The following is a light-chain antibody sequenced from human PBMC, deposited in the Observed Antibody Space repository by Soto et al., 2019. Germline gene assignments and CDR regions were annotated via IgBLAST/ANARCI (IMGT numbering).Light chain of an antibody. CDR1: QSVSSY. Sequence: LTQSPATLSLTVGDRATITCRASQSVSSYLAWYQQKPGQAPRLLIYAASSRHTGIPSRFSGSGSGTDFTLTISSLQPEDSAVYYCQQSSNSPMTFGQGTRLEIK. J-gene: IGKJ5*01. CDR3: QQSSNSPMT. V-gene: IGKV3-11*01. CDR2: AAS.